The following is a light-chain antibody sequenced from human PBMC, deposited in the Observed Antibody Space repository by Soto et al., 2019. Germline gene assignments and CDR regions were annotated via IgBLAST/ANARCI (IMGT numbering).Light chain of an antibody. CDR3: EAWDSSLSAGV. V-gene: IGLV1-51*01. Sequence: SVLTQPPSVSAAPGQKVTVSCSGSRSNIGNNYVSWYQHLPGTAPKLLIYDNDKRPSGIPDRFSASKSGTSATLGITGLQTGDEADYYCEAWDSSLSAGVLGGGTK. CDR1: RSNIGNNY. CDR2: DND. J-gene: IGLJ3*02.